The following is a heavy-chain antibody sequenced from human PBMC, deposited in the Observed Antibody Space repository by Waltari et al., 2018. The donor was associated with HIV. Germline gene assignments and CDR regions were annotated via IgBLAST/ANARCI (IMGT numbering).Heavy chain of an antibody. CDR3: ARGGFYGSGSKVN. D-gene: IGHD3-10*01. CDR1: GFTFSSYW. J-gene: IGHJ4*02. Sequence: EVQLVESGGGLVQPGGSLRLSCAASGFTFSSYWMSWVRQAPGKGLGWVANIKPGVREKDYVDSVNGRFTSSRDNAENSLYLQMNSLRAEDTAVYYCARGGFYGSGSKVNWGQGTLVTVSS. V-gene: IGHV3-7*04. CDR2: IKPGVREK.